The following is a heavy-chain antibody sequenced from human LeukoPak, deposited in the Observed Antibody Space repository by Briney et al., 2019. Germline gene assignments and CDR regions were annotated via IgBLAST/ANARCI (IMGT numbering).Heavy chain of an antibody. CDR1: GGTFSSYA. D-gene: IGHD4-17*01. CDR3: AEATVTEVPTRGEYFQH. V-gene: IGHV1-69*04. J-gene: IGHJ1*01. Sequence: ASVKVSCKASGGTFSSYAISWVRQAPGQGLEWMGRIIPILGIANYAQKFQGRVTITADKSTSTAYMELSSLRSEDTAVYYCAEATVTEVPTRGEYFQHWGQGTLATVSS. CDR2: IIPILGIA.